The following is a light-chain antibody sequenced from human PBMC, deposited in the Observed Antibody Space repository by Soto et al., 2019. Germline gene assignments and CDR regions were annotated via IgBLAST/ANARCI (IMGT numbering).Light chain of an antibody. CDR2: GVS. J-gene: IGKJ4*01. Sequence: DIQMTQSPSSLSASVGDRVTITCRASQGIRTDLAWYQQKPGKAPQRLIYGVSRLQIGVPSRFSGSGSNTDFTLTIHYLQPEDFATYYCLQHNKYPLTFGGGTRVEIK. V-gene: IGKV1-17*02. CDR1: QGIRTD. CDR3: LQHNKYPLT.